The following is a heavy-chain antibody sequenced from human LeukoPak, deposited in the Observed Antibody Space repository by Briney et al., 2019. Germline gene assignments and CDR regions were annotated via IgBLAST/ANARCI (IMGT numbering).Heavy chain of an antibody. CDR3: AKDQLGYCSSTSCYAVDY. J-gene: IGHJ4*02. V-gene: IGHV3-30*02. CDR2: IRYDGSNK. Sequence: GSLRLSCAASGFTFSSYGMHWVRQAPGKGLEWVAFIRYDGSNKYYADSVKGRFTISRDNSKNTLYLQMNSLRAEDTAVYYCAKDQLGYCSSTSCYAVDYWGQGTLVTVSS. D-gene: IGHD2-2*01. CDR1: GFTFSSYG.